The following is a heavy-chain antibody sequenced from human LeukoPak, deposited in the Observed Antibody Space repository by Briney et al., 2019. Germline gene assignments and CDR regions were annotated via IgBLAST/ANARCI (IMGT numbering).Heavy chain of an antibody. D-gene: IGHD2-15*01. CDR1: GGSISSSSYY. V-gene: IGHV4-39*07. Sequence: SETLSLTCTVSGGSISSSSYYWGWIRQPPGKGLEWIGSIYYSGSTYYNPSLKSRVTISVDTSKNQFSLKLSSVTAADTAVYYCARDTPHYCSGGSCYSHAFDIWGQGTMVTVSS. CDR2: IYYSGST. CDR3: ARDTPHYCSGGSCYSHAFDI. J-gene: IGHJ3*02.